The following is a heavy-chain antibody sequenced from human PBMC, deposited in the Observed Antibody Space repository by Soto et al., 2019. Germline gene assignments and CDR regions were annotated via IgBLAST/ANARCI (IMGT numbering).Heavy chain of an antibody. CDR3: AQGLSSVTNYLDV. D-gene: IGHD3-10*02. Sequence: EGQLLESGGELVQPGGSLRLSCAASGFMFRNYVMTWVRQAPGRGLDWVSAISASGGSPFYADSVKGRFTISRDNSKNTVYLQMNSLRVEDTAVYYCAQGLSSVTNYLDVWGKGTTVTVSS. CDR2: ISASGGSP. J-gene: IGHJ6*04. V-gene: IGHV3-23*01. CDR1: GFMFRNYV.